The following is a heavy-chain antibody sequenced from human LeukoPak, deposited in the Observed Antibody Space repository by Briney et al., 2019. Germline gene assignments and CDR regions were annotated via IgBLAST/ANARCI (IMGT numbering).Heavy chain of an antibody. CDR1: GGSISSNTYY. J-gene: IGHJ6*03. CDR2: IYYSGST. CDR3: ARVSSYYYYYMDV. V-gene: IGHV4-39*07. Sequence: PSETLSLTCTVSGGSISSNTYYWGWIRQPPGKGLEWIGSIYYSGSTYYNPSLKSRVTISVDTSKNQFSLKLSSVTAADTAVYSCARVSSYYYYYMDVWGKGTTVTVSS.